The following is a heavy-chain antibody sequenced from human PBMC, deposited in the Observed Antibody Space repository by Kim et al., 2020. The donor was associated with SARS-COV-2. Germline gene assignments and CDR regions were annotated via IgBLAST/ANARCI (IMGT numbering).Heavy chain of an antibody. CDR1: GFTFSTYS. Sequence: GGSLRHSCAASGFTFSTYSMNWVRQAPGKGLEWVSSIRSSSSYIYYADSVKGRFTISRDNAKNSLYLQMNSLRAEDTAIYYCAIKRFDYWGQGTLVTVSS. CDR2: IRSSSSYI. J-gene: IGHJ4*02. V-gene: IGHV3-21*01. CDR3: AIKRFDY.